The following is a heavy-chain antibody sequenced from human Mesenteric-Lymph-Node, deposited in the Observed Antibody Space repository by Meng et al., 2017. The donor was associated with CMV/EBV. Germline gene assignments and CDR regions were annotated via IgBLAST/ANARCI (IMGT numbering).Heavy chain of an antibody. CDR3: ARGRTGSTKPSEADY. D-gene: IGHD2-8*01. CDR2: ISYDGSNK. V-gene: IGHV3-30*19. CDR1: GFTFSSYG. J-gene: IGHJ4*02. Sequence: GGSLRLSCAASGFTFSSYGMHWVRQAPGKGLEWVAVISYDGSNKYYADSVKGRFTISRDNSKNTLYLQMNSLRAEDTAVYYCARGRTGSTKPSEADYWGQGTLVTVSS.